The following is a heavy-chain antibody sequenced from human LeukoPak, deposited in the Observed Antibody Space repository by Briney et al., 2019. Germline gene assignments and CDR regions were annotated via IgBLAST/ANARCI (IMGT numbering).Heavy chain of an antibody. CDR1: GGSISSYY. V-gene: IGHV4-59*08. Sequence: PSETLSLTCTVPGGSISSYYWSWIRQPPGKGLEWIGYIYYSGSTNYNPSLKSRVTISVDTSKNQFSLKLSSVTAADTAVYYCARHRLGRRVAFDIWGQGTMVTVSS. CDR2: IYYSGST. J-gene: IGHJ3*02. CDR3: ARHRLGRRVAFDI. D-gene: IGHD7-27*01.